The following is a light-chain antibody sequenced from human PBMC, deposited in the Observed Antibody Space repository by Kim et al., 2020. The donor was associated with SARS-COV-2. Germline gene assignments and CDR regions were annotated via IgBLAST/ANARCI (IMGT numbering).Light chain of an antibody. CDR1: SSDVVGYNH. CDR3: SSYADSTTWV. Sequence: GQSITISCTGSSSDVVGYNHVSWYQQHPDKVPKLMIYDVNKRPSGVSSRFSGSKSGNTASLTISGLQTEDEADYYCSSYADSTTWVFGGGTKVTVL. V-gene: IGLV2-14*04. J-gene: IGLJ3*02. CDR2: DVN.